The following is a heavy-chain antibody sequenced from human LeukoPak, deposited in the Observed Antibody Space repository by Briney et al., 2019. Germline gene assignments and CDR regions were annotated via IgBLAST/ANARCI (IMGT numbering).Heavy chain of an antibody. D-gene: IGHD3-10*02. CDR1: GGSISSYY. CDR2: ICYSGST. CDR3: ARHNDYYVVGGMDV. J-gene: IGHJ6*02. V-gene: IGHV4-59*08. Sequence: SETLSLTCTVSGGSISSYYWSWIRQPPGKGLEWIGYICYSGSTNYNPSLKSRVTISVDTSKNQFSLKLSSVTAADTAVYYCARHNDYYVVGGMDVWGQGTTVTVSS.